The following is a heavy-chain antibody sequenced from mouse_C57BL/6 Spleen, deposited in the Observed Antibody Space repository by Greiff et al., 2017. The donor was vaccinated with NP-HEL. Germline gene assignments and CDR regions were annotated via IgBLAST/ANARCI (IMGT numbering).Heavy chain of an antibody. CDR2: INYDGSST. D-gene: IGHD1-1*01. CDR3: ARESTVVARGYFDY. Sequence: EVMLVESEGGLVQPGSSMKLSCTASGFTFSDYYMAWVRQVPEKGLEWVANINYDGSSTYYLDSLKSRFIISRDNAKNILYLQMSSLKSEDTATYYCARESTVVARGYFDYWGQGTTLTVSS. J-gene: IGHJ2*01. V-gene: IGHV5-16*01. CDR1: GFTFSDYY.